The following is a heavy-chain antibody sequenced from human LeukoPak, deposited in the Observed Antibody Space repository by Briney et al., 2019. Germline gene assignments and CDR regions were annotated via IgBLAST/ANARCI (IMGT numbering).Heavy chain of an antibody. V-gene: IGHV3-23*01. Sequence: GGSLRLSCAASGFTFTSYSMSWVRQAPGKGLEWVSAMTGSGGYTNYADSVKGRFTVSRDDSKTTLYLQMDNLRAEDTAIYYCARRSMVSSGCFDYWGQGTLVTVSS. D-gene: IGHD3-10*01. CDR2: MTGSGGYT. J-gene: IGHJ4*02. CDR1: GFTFTSYS. CDR3: ARRSMVSSGCFDY.